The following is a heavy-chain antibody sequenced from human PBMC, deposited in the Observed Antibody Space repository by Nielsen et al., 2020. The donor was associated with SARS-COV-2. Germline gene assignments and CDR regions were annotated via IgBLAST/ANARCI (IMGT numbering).Heavy chain of an antibody. CDR1: GGSFSGYY. CDR2: ITHSGST. D-gene: IGHD1-26*01. J-gene: IGHJ5*02. Sequence: SETLSLTCAVYGGSFSGYYLTWIRQPPGKGLEWIGEITHSGSTTYTPSLKSRVTISVDTSKNQVSLRLTSVTAADTAVYYCARGPLVGGTTGYFFPSWGQGTLVTVSS. V-gene: IGHV4-34*01. CDR3: ARGPLVGGTTGYFFPS.